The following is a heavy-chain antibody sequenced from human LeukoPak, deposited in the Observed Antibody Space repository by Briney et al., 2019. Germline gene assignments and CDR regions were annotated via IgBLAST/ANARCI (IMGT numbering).Heavy chain of an antibody. V-gene: IGHV3-21*01. CDR1: GFTFSSYS. CDR2: ISSSSSYI. CDR3: ARQYGDYYDSSGSDY. J-gene: IGHJ4*02. D-gene: IGHD3-22*01. Sequence: GGSLRLSCAASGFTFSSYSMNWVRQAPGKGLEWVSSISSSSSYIYYADSVKGRFTISRDNAKNSLYLQMNSLRAEDTAVYYCARQYGDYYDSSGSDYWGQGTLVTVSS.